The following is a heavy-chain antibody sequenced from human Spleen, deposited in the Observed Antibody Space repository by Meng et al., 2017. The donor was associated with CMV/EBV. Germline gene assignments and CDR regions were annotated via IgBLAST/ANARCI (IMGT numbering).Heavy chain of an antibody. J-gene: IGHJ4*01. V-gene: IGHV3-23*01. CDR1: GFTFSGYV. CDR3: AKDIWGWQFDY. D-gene: IGHD4/OR15-4a*01. CDR2: ISGSGGSA. Sequence: GGSLRLSCVASGFTFSGYVMTWVRQAPGKGLGWVSTISGSGGSAYYADSLKGRFTISRDNSKNTLYLQMNSLRAEDTAVYYCAKDIWGWQFDYWGHGTLVTVSS.